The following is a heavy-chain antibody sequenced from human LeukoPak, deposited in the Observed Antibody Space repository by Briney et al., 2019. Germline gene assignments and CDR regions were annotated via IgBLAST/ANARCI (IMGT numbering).Heavy chain of an antibody. D-gene: IGHD3-3*01. V-gene: IGHV4-39*01. J-gene: IGHJ5*02. Sequence: PSETLSLTCTVSGGSIISNSHNWGWIRQPPGKGLESIGSIYFSEYTYDNASFKSRVTMSVDTSKNQFSLKLHAVTAADTAVYYCARKGRYYDFWSGYYPRPQYNWFDPWGQGTLVTVSS. CDR3: ARKGRYYDFWSGYYPRPQYNWFDP. CDR2: IYFSEYT. CDR1: GGSIISNSHN.